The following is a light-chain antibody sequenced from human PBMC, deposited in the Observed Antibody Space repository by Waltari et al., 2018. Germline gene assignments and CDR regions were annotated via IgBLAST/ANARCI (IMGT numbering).Light chain of an antibody. CDR3: HRSDNVVV. Sequence: QSALTQPASVSGSPGQSITISCTGTSSDVGSYDYVSWYQQHPGKAPKVMIYDVNNPPSGVSNRFSGSKSGNTASLTISGLQAEDEADCSSHRSDNVVVFGGGTKLTVL. J-gene: IGLJ2*01. V-gene: IGLV2-14*01. CDR1: SSDVGSYDY. CDR2: DVN.